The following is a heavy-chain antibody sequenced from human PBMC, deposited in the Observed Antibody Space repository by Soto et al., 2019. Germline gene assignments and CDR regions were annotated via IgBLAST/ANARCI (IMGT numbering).Heavy chain of an antibody. CDR2: INPNSGGT. J-gene: IGHJ5*02. CDR1: GYSLSGYY. V-gene: IGHV1-2*02. D-gene: IGHD6-13*01. CDR3: ARGWGIAAPGPNWFDP. Sequence: GASVKVSCKASGYSLSGYYLHWVRQAPGQGPEWMGWINPNSGGTKYVQKFQGRVTMTRDTSISTVYLELSRLRSDDTAVYNWARGWGIAAPGPNWFDPWGQGTLVTVSS.